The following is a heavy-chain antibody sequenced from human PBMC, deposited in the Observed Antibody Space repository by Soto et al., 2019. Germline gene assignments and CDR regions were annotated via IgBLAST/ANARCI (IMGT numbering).Heavy chain of an antibody. V-gene: IGHV3-48*03. CDR3: ARWRATITDYYYYYGMDV. Sequence: PGGSLRLSCAASGFTFGSYEMNWVRQAPGKGLEWVSYISSSGSTIYYADSVKGRFTISRDNAKNSLYLQMNSLRAEDTAVYYCARWRATITDYYYYYGMDVWGQGTTVTVSS. J-gene: IGHJ6*02. CDR2: ISSSGSTI. CDR1: GFTFGSYE. D-gene: IGHD5-12*01.